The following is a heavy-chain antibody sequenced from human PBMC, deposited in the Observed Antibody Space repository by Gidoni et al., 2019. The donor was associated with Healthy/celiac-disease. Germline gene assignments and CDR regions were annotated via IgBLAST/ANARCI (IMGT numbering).Heavy chain of an antibody. V-gene: IGHV3-23*01. CDR3: AKDNDISGGWNFDP. D-gene: IGHD3-9*01. J-gene: IGHJ5*02. CDR1: GFPFSNYA. CDR2: MRGGGGST. Sequence: EVPLLESGGGLVQPGGSLSLSCAASGFPFSNYALTWVRQAPGKGLEWVSVMRGGGGSTYQADSVKGRFTISRENSKNTLDLQMNSMRAEDTAVYYCAKDNDISGGWNFDPWGQGTLVTVSS.